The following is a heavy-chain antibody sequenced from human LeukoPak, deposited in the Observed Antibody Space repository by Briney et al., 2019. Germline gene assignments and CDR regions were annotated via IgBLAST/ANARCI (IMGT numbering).Heavy chain of an antibody. Sequence: TSETLSLTCAVYGGSFSGYYWGWIRQPPGKGLEWIGEINHSGSTNYNPSLKSRVTISVDTSKNQFSLKLSSVTAADTAVYYCARGSRIAVRLDYWGQGTLVTVSS. J-gene: IGHJ4*02. CDR2: INHSGST. V-gene: IGHV4-34*01. D-gene: IGHD6-19*01. CDR3: ARGSRIAVRLDY. CDR1: GGSFSGYY.